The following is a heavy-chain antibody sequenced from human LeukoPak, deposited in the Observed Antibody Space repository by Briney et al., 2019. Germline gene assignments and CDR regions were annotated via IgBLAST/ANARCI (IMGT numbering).Heavy chain of an antibody. V-gene: IGHV3-30*03. Sequence: PGGSLRLSCAASGFTFSSYGTHWVRQAPGKGLEWVAVISYDGSNKYYADSVKGRFTISRDNSKNTLYLQMNSLRAEDMAVYYCARIEWERLGRAFDIWGQGTMVTVSS. D-gene: IGHD1-26*01. J-gene: IGHJ3*02. CDR1: GFTFSSYG. CDR3: ARIEWERLGRAFDI. CDR2: ISYDGSNK.